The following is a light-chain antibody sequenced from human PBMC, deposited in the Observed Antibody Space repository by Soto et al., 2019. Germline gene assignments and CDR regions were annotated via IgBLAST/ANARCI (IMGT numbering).Light chain of an antibody. J-gene: IGKJ1*01. CDR2: GAS. CDR3: QQYNTWLWT. Sequence: EVVMTQSPATLSVSPGERVTLSCRASQSINAHLAWYQQKPGQAPRLLIQGASTRATGIPARFSGSGFGTEFILTISSLQSQDFAVYYCQQYNTWLWTFGQGTKVE. V-gene: IGKV3-15*01. CDR1: QSINAH.